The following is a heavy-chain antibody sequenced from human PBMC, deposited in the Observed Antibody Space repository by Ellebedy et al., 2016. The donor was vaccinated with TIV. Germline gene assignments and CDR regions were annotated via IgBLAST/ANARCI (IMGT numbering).Heavy chain of an antibody. CDR1: GFSFSRYS. Sequence: GGSLRLSCTASGFSFSRYSMNWVRQTPGKGLEWVSYISSSSSPIYYAESVKGRFTISRDNAKNSLYLQMNSLRVEDTAIYYCARLAAAATENDYWGQGTLVTVSS. V-gene: IGHV3-48*01. J-gene: IGHJ4*02. CDR3: ARLAAAATENDY. D-gene: IGHD6-13*01. CDR2: ISSSSSPI.